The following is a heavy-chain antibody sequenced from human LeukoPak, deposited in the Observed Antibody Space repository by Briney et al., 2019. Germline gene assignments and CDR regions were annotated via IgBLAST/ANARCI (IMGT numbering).Heavy chain of an antibody. CDR2: IWYDGSNK. CDR3: ARDSGGGYETYGMDV. Sequence: GRSLRLSCAASGFTFSSYGMHWVRQAPGKGLGWVAVIWYDGSNKYYADSVKGRFTISRDNSKNTLYLQMNSLRAEDTAVYYCARDSGGGYETYGMDVWGQGTTVTVSS. V-gene: IGHV3-33*01. J-gene: IGHJ6*02. D-gene: IGHD5-12*01. CDR1: GFTFSSYG.